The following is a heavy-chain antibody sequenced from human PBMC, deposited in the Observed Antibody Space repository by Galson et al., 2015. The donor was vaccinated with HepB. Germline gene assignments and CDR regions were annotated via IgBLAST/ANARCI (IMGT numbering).Heavy chain of an antibody. D-gene: IGHD3-10*01. CDR1: GFTFSGSA. CDR2: IRIKANSHAT. J-gene: IGHJ3*02. Sequence: SLRLSCAASGFTFSGSAMHWVRQASGKGLEWVGRIRIKANSHATTYAASVKGRFTISRDDSKNTAYLQLNSLNAEDTAVHYCTRPTSGSYEPRIVAFDIWGQGTVVTVSS. CDR3: TRPTSGSYEPRIVAFDI. V-gene: IGHV3-73*01.